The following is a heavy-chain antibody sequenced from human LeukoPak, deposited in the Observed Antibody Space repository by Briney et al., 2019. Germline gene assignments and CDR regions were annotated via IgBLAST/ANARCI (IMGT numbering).Heavy chain of an antibody. CDR1: GYTLTELS. V-gene: IGHV1-24*01. CDR3: ATVPSGSYYKAIGTFDY. CDR2: FDPEDGET. Sequence: ASVKVSCKVSGYTLTELSIHWVRQAPGKGLEWMGGFDPEDGETIYAQKFQGRVTMTEDTSTDTAYMELSSLRSEDTAVYYCATVPSGSYYKAIGTFDYWGQGTLVTVSS. J-gene: IGHJ4*02. D-gene: IGHD3-10*01.